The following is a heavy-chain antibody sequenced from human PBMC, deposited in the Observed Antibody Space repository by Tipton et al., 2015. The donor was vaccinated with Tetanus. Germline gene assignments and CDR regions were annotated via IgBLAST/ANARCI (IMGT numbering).Heavy chain of an antibody. V-gene: IGHV4-59*01. CDR3: ATLTGHSMDVVDYYYFGMDV. Sequence: TLSLTCTVSGGSMNSYYWSWIRQPPGKGLEWIGYIYYTGSTNYNPSLKSGVTISLDTSKNQFSLKLTSVSAADTAVYYRATLTGHSMDVVDYYYFGMDVWGQGTNVTVSS. CDR1: GGSMNSYY. CDR2: IYYTGST. D-gene: IGHD2-21*01. J-gene: IGHJ6*02.